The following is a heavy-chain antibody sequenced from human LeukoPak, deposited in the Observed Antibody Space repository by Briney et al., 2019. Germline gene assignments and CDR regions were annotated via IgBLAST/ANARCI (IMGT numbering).Heavy chain of an antibody. CDR1: GYSINNGYQ. D-gene: IGHD2-2*01. CDR2: IYHNGGA. V-gene: IGHV4-38-2*02. J-gene: IGHJ5*02. CDR3: ARDPRWLTPDCTSTSCYENYFDP. Sequence: PSETLPLTCAVSGYSINNGYQWAWIRQSPGRGLEWIGSIYHNGGAHYNPSLRSRVVISVDTSNNQFCLRLSSVTVADTAVYYCARDPRWLTPDCTSTSCYENYFDPWGRGTLVTVSS.